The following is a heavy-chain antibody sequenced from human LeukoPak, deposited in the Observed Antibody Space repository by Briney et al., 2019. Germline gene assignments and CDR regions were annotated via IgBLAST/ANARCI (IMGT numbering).Heavy chain of an antibody. CDR2: INPNSGGT. Sequence: ASVKVSCKASGSTDTGYYMHLVRQAPGQGLEWMGWINPNSGGTNYAQKFQGRVTMTRDTSISTAYMELSRLRSDDTAVYYCARAFPAMVSTPDYWGQGTLVTVSS. J-gene: IGHJ4*02. CDR1: GSTDTGYY. CDR3: ARAFPAMVSTPDY. V-gene: IGHV1-2*02. D-gene: IGHD5-18*01.